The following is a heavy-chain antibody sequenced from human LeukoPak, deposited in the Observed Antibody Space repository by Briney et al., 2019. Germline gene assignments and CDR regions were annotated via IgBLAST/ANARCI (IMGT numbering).Heavy chain of an antibody. V-gene: IGHV3-48*04. J-gene: IGHJ4*02. Sequence: PGGSLRLSCAASGFTLSSYSMNWVRQAPGKGLEWISYISSSSSTIYYADSVKGRFTISRDNAKNSLYLQMNSLRAEDTAVYYCARDRSGSQNTLDYWGQGTLVTVSS. CDR2: ISSSSSTI. CDR3: ARDRSGSQNTLDY. D-gene: IGHD1-26*01. CDR1: GFTLSSYS.